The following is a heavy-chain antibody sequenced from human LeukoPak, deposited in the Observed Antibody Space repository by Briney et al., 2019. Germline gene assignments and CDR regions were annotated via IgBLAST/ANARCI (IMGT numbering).Heavy chain of an antibody. CDR3: ARDTFGSGSYYCYAMDV. D-gene: IGHD3-10*01. Sequence: GGSLRLSCAASGFTFSSYSMNWVRQAPGKGLEWVSYISTSSSAIFYADSVKGRFTISRDNAKNSLYLQMNSLRAEDTAVYYCARDTFGSGSYYCYAMDVWGQGTTVTVSS. CDR1: GFTFSSYS. V-gene: IGHV3-48*04. J-gene: IGHJ6*02. CDR2: ISTSSSAI.